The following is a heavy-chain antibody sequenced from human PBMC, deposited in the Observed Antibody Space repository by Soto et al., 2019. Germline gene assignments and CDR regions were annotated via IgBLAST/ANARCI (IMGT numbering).Heavy chain of an antibody. CDR3: ARHPERIAEIGWFDP. V-gene: IGHV3-48*01. CDR2: ISSSSSTI. Sequence: PWGSLRLSCAASGFTFSSYGMHWVRQAPGKGLEWVAVISSSSSTIYYADSVKGRFTISRDNAKNTLYLQMNSLRAEDTAVYYWARHPERIAEIGWFDPWGQGTLVTVSS. D-gene: IGHD6-13*01. CDR1: GFTFSSYG. J-gene: IGHJ5*02.